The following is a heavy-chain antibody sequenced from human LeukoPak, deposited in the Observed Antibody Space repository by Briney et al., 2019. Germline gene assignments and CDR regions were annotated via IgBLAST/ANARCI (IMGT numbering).Heavy chain of an antibody. CDR2: FYSGGTT. J-gene: IGHJ6*02. Sequence: PGGSLRLSCAASGFAVSSNYMNWVRQAPGKGLEWVSVFYSGGTTYYADSVMGRFTISRDNSNNTLYLQMNSLRAEDTAVYYCAREPWGAKGAAWGMDVWGQGTTVAVSS. V-gene: IGHV3-53*01. D-gene: IGHD1-26*01. CDR3: AREPWGAKGAAWGMDV. CDR1: GFAVSSNY.